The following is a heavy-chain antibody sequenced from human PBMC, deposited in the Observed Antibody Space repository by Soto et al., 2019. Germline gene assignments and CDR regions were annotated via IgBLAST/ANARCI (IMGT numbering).Heavy chain of an antibody. J-gene: IGHJ4*01. CDR2: IKSKTDGGTT. CDR1: GFTFTNAW. Sequence: GGSLRLSCAASGFTFTNAWINWVRQAPGKGLEWVGRIKSKTDGGTTDYAEPVKGGFAISRDDSNNMVYLQMSSLKIEDTAVYYCTTDSYSTIIIVRFDYWGHGTLVTVSS. D-gene: IGHD3-22*01. V-gene: IGHV3-15*07. CDR3: TTDSYSTIIIVRFDY.